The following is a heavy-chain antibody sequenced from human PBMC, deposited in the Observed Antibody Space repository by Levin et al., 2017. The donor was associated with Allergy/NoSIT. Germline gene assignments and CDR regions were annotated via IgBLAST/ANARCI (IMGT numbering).Heavy chain of an antibody. V-gene: IGHV3-20*04. CDR2: ITLDGETV. D-gene: IGHD2/OR15-2a*01. CDR1: GFGFADFG. CDR3: ARDPPSGAFYPHR. Sequence: GGSLRLSCATSGFGFADFGMNWVRQVPGKGLEWVAGITLDGETVGYADSVKGRFTISRDNAKQSLFLQLNRLRAEDTGLYYCARDPPSGAFYPHRWGQGTLVTGSS. J-gene: IGHJ5*02.